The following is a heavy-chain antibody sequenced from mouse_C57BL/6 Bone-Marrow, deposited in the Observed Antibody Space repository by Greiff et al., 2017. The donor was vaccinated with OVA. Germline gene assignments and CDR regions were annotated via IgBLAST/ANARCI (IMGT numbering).Heavy chain of an antibody. CDR3: ARWGRGYYYAMDY. D-gene: IGHD3-1*01. V-gene: IGHV1-53*01. CDR2: INPSNGGT. J-gene: IGHJ4*01. Sequence: VQLQQPGTELVKPGASVKLSCKASGYTFTSYWMHWVKQRPGQGLEWIGNINPSNGGTNYNEKFKSKATLTVDKSSSTAYMRLSSLTSEDSAVYYCARWGRGYYYAMDYWGQGTSVTVSS. CDR1: GYTFTSYW.